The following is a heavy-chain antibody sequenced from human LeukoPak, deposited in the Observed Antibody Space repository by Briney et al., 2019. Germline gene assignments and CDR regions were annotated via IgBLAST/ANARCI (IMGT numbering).Heavy chain of an antibody. CDR1: GFTFSNYN. V-gene: IGHV3-48*02. J-gene: IGHJ4*02. CDR2: ISSTSSTV. Sequence: GGSLRLSCAASGFTFSNYNMNWVRQAPGKGLEWVSYISSTSSTVYYADSVKGRFTVSRDNAENSLYLQMNSLRDEDTAMFYCARVGDGYSVNYFDYWGQGTVVTVSS. CDR3: ARVGDGYSVNYFDY. D-gene: IGHD5-24*01.